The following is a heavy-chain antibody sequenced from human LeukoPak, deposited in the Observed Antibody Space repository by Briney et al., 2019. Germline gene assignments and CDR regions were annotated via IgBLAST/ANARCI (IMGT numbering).Heavy chain of an antibody. J-gene: IGHJ4*02. CDR1: GGSIRSYY. V-gene: IGHV4-59*01. CDR2: IYYSGNT. CDR3: ARYSSGWPYPFDY. Sequence: PSETLSLTCTVSGGSIRSYYWSWIRQPPGKGLEWIGYIYYSGNTNYNPSLKSRVTISVDTSKNQFSLKLSSVTAADTAVYYCARYSSGWPYPFDYWGQGILVTVSS. D-gene: IGHD6-19*01.